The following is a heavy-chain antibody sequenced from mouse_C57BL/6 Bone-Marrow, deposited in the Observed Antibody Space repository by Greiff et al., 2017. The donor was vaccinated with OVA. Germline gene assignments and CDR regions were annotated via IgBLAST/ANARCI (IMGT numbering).Heavy chain of an antibody. CDR1: GYTFTSYG. CDR2: IYPRSGNT. Sequence: VQLQQSGAELARPGASVKLSCKASGYTFTSYGISWVKQRTGQGLEWIGEIYPRSGNTYYNEKFKGKATLTADKSSSTAYMELSSLTSEDSAVYFCARFGYYGSYWYFDVWGTGTTVTVSS. CDR3: ARFGYYGSYWYFDV. J-gene: IGHJ1*03. D-gene: IGHD1-1*01. V-gene: IGHV1-81*01.